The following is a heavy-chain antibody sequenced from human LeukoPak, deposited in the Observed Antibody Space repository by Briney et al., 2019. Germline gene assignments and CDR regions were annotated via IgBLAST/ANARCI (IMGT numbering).Heavy chain of an antibody. D-gene: IGHD3-3*01. V-gene: IGHV3-30*04. CDR1: KFTFSTYT. Sequence: GGSLRLSCAASKFTFSTYTLHWVRQAPGKGLKWVAVISHDGSKKYYADSVKGRFTISRDNSKNTLYLQMNSLRAEDTAVYYCAKDKEGYYDFWSGYFDYWGQGTLVTVSS. CDR2: ISHDGSKK. J-gene: IGHJ4*02. CDR3: AKDKEGYYDFWSGYFDY.